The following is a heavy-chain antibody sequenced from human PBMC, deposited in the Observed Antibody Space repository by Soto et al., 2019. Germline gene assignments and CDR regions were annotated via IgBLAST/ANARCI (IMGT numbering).Heavy chain of an antibody. Sequence: ASVKVSCKASGYTFIGYYIHWVRQAPGQGLEWMGWINSNIGATNYAQKFQGRVTMTRDTSINTAYMELSRLASDDTAVYFCARELMKGGDDDAFDIWGQGTMVTVS. D-gene: IGHD3-16*01. CDR2: INSNIGAT. CDR3: ARELMKGGDDDAFDI. J-gene: IGHJ3*02. V-gene: IGHV1-2*02. CDR1: GYTFIGYY.